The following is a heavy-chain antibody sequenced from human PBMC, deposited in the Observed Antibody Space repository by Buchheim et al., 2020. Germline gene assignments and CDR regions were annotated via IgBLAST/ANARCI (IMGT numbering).Heavy chain of an antibody. D-gene: IGHD2-21*01. CDR3: ARDKSPIIVVALDY. V-gene: IGHV3-30*04. J-gene: IGHJ4*02. CDR2: ISYDGSNK. CDR1: GFTFSSYA. Sequence: QVQLVESGGGVVQPGRSLRLSCAASGFTFSSYAMHWVRQAPGKGLEWVAVISYDGSNKYYADSVKGRFTISRDNSKNTLYLQMNSLRAEDTAVYYCARDKSPIIVVALDYWGQGTL.